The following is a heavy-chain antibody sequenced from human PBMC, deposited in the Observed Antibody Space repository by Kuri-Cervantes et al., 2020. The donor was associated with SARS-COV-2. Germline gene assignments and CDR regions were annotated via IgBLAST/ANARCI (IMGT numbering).Heavy chain of an antibody. D-gene: IGHD4-11*01. CDR2: IYHSGST. J-gene: IGHJ4*02. CDR1: GGSISSSGYY. V-gene: IGHV4-39*07. CDR3: ARTVTTTPDY. Sequence: SETLSLTCTVSGGSISSSGYYWGWIQQPPGKGLEWIGSIYHSGSTYYNPSLKSRVTISVDTSKNQFSLKLSSVTAADTAVYYCARTVTTTPDYWGQGTLVTVSS.